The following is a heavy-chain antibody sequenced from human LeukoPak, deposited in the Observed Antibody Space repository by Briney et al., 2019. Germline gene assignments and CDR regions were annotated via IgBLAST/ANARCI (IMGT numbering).Heavy chain of an antibody. CDR2: ISGSSSYI. CDR1: GFTFSSYS. CDR3: ARDRSNVAATDGWFDP. J-gene: IGHJ5*02. V-gene: IGHV3-21*01. Sequence: GGSLRLSCAASGFTFSSYSMNWVRQAPGKGLEWVSSISGSSSYIYYTDSVKGRFTISRDNAKNSLYLQMSSLRAEDTAVYYCARDRSNVAATDGWFDPWGQGTLVTVSS. D-gene: IGHD6-13*01.